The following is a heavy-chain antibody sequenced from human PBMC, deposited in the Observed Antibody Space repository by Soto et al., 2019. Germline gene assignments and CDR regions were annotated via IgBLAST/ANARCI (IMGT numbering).Heavy chain of an antibody. CDR2: IKQDGSDK. CDR1: GFTFGSHW. D-gene: IGHD2-15*01. Sequence: GGSLRLSCAASGFTFGSHWMSWVRQAPGKGLEWVASIKQDGSDKYYVGSVKGRFTISRDNAKNSLDLQMNSLRAEDTAVYYCARYCGGGSCYPSYYYYYMDVWGKGTTVTVSS. J-gene: IGHJ6*03. CDR3: ARYCGGGSCYPSYYYYYMDV. V-gene: IGHV3-7*01.